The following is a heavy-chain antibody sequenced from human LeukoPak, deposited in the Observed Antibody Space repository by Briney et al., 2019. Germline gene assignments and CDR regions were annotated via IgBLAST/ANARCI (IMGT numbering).Heavy chain of an antibody. CDR3: ARVGRFGELLGFDY. CDR2: ISWNSGSI. J-gene: IGHJ4*02. CDR1: GFTFDDYA. Sequence: SGGSLRLSCAASGFTFDDYAMHWVRQAPGKGLEWVSGISWNSGSIGYADSVKGRFTISRDNAKNSLYLQMNSLRAEDTAVYYCARVGRFGELLGFDYWGQGTLVTVSS. D-gene: IGHD3-10*01. V-gene: IGHV3-9*01.